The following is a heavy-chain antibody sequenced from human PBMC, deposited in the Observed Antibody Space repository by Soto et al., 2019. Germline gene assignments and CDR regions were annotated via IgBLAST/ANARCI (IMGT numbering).Heavy chain of an antibody. D-gene: IGHD3-10*01. CDR3: ARDTRERPLWFGELYYYGMDV. CDR1: GYTITSYG. J-gene: IGHJ6*02. Sequence: QVQLVQSGAEVKKPGASVKVSCKASGYTITSYGISWVRQAPGQGLEWMGWISAYNGNTNYAQKRQGRVTMSTDTSTRTADMELRGLRSDDTAVYYCARDTRERPLWFGELYYYGMDVWGQGTTVTVSS. V-gene: IGHV1-18*04. CDR2: ISAYNGNT.